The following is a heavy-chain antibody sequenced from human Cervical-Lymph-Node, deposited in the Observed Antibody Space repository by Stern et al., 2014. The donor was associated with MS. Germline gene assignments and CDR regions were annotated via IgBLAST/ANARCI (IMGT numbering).Heavy chain of an antibody. CDR1: GFTFSTSG. CDR2: ISYDGSDK. V-gene: IGHV3-30*18. J-gene: IGHJ4*02. D-gene: IGHD2-2*02. Sequence: VQLVESGGGVVQPGRSLRLSCAASGFTFSTSGMHWVRQAPCKGLDWVAVISYDGSDKYYGDSVRGRFTISRDNSKNTVYLQMNSLRAEDTAVYYCANAAALSCRSPSCYKAFEYWGQGILVTVSS. CDR3: ANAAALSCRSPSCYKAFEY.